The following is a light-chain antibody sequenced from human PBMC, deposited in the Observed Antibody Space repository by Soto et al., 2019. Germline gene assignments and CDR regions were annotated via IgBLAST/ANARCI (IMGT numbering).Light chain of an antibody. CDR3: QQTFYIPRT. Sequence: IQMTQSPPSLSASVLDILAITFRASQNVWTYLNWYQQKPGKAPRLLLYGASDLEDGVPARFSGSGSGTDFTLTISSLQPEDYATYYCQQTFYIPRTFGQGTKVDIK. V-gene: IGKV1-39*01. CDR1: QNVWTY. J-gene: IGKJ2*01. CDR2: GAS.